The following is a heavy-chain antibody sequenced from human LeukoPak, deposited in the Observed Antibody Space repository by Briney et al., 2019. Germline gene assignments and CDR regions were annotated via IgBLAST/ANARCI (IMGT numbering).Heavy chain of an antibody. J-gene: IGHJ4*02. CDR1: GFTVSSNY. CDR3: ARGSSNVAASDTNFDY. D-gene: IGHD6-13*01. CDR2: ISTSSSYI. V-gene: IGHV3-21*01. Sequence: GGSLRLSCAASGFTVSSNYMSWVRQAPGKGLEWVSSISTSSSYIYYADSVKGRFSISRDNARNSLYLQMNSLRAEDTAVYYCARGSSNVAASDTNFDYWGQGTLVTVSS.